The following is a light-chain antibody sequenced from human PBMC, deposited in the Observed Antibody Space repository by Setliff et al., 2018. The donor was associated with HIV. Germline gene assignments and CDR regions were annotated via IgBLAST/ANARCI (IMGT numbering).Light chain of an antibody. J-gene: IGLJ2*01. V-gene: IGLV2-14*03. Sequence: QSALTQPASVSGSPGQSITISCTGTSSDVGKYNYVSWYQQRPGEAPKLIIYDVTNRPSGVSNRLSGSKSGNMASLTISGLQAEDEADYYCSSYTTSSTRLFGGGTKVTVL. CDR3: SSYTTSSTRL. CDR1: SSDVGKYNY. CDR2: DVT.